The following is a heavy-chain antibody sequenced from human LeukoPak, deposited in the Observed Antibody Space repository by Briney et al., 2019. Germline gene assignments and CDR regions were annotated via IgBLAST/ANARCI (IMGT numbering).Heavy chain of an antibody. CDR2: ISSSSSYI. V-gene: IGHV3-21*01. Sequence: GGSLRLSCAASGFTFSSYSMNWVRQAPGKGLEWVSSISSSSSYIYYADSVKGRFTISRDNAKNSLYLQMNSLRAEDTAVYYCAREGLFYYDSSGYPDYWGQGTLVIVSS. D-gene: IGHD3-22*01. CDR1: GFTFSSYS. J-gene: IGHJ4*02. CDR3: AREGLFYYDSSGYPDY.